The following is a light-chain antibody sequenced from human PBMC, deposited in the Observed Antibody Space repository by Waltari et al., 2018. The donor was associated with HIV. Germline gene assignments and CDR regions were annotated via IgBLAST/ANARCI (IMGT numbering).Light chain of an antibody. J-gene: IGLJ3*02. V-gene: IGLV3-21*02. CDR3: QVWDSGSEPPVL. CDR1: NIRTKS. CDR2: DDV. Sequence: SYVLTQPPSVSVAPGQTARITCGGNNIRTKSVHWDQQKPGQAPVLVVFDDVDRPSGIPGLFSGSNSWNMSTLTISRVEAGDEADYYCQVWDSGSEPPVLFGGGTKLTVL.